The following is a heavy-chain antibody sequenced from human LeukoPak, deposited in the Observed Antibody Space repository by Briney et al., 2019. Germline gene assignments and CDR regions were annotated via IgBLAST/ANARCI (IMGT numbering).Heavy chain of an antibody. D-gene: IGHD2-2*01. CDR3: ARTDSTSAGYFDY. CDR1: GFTFTKFW. CDR2: INQFGIEK. Sequence: GESLRLSCEASGFTFTKFWMSWVRQAPGEGLEWVANINQFGIEKKYVDSVKGRFTISRDNAKNSVYLQMNNLRVEDTAVYYCARTDSTSAGYFDYWGQGTLVTVSS. V-gene: IGHV3-7*01. J-gene: IGHJ4*02.